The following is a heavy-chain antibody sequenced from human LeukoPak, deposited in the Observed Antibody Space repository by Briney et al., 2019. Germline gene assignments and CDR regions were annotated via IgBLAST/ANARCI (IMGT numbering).Heavy chain of an antibody. CDR1: GFTFSSYF. CDR3: AKGALIAIFGVVPDY. CDR2: ISGSGDDT. J-gene: IGHJ4*02. D-gene: IGHD3-3*01. Sequence: PGGSLSLSCAASGFTFSSYFMTWLRQAPGKGLDWVSAISGSGDDTYYADSVKGRFTISRDNSKNTLYVQMNSLRAEDTAVYYCAKGALIAIFGVVPDYWGQGTLVTVSS. V-gene: IGHV3-23*01.